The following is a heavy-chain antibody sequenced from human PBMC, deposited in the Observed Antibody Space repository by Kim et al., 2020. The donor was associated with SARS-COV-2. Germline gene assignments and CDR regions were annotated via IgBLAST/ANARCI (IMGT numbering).Heavy chain of an antibody. V-gene: IGHV3-7*01. CDR3: ARDHYGDYPY. D-gene: IGHD4-17*01. CDR1: GFTFSTYW. CDR2: IKPDGSET. J-gene: IGHJ4*02. Sequence: GGSLRLSCAASGFTFSTYWMSWVRQAPGKGLEWVATIKPDGSETSYVDSVKGRFTVSRDNAKNSLYLQMDSLRAEDTAVYFCARDHYGDYPYWVQGTLVTVSS.